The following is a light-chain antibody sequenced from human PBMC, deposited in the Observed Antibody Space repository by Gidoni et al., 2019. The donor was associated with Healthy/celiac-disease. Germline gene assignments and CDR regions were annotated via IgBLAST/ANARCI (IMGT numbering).Light chain of an antibody. J-gene: IGKJ2*01. CDR2: LGS. V-gene: IGKV2-28*01. CDR3: MQALQTPLYT. Sequence: DIVMTQSPLSLPVTPGEPASISCRSSQSLLHSNGYNYLDLYLQKPGQSPQLLIYLGSTRASGVPDRFSGSGSGTDFTLKISRVEAEDAGVYYCMQALQTPLYTFGQGTKLEIK. CDR1: QSLLHSNGYNY.